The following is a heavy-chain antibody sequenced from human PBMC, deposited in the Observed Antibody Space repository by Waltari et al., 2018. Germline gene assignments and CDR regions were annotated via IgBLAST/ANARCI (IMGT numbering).Heavy chain of an antibody. CDR1: GFTFSDYY. D-gene: IGHD6-13*01. V-gene: IGHV3-11*04. J-gene: IGHJ4*02. CDR2: ISGSGGTT. CDR3: ARPAAAATGDFDY. Sequence: QVQLVESGGGLVKPGGSLRLSCAASGFTFSDYYMSWIRQAPGKGLNGVSYISGSGGTTYYADSLKGRFTSSRDNAKNSLYLQINSLRAEDTAVYYCARPAAAATGDFDYWGQGTLVTVSS.